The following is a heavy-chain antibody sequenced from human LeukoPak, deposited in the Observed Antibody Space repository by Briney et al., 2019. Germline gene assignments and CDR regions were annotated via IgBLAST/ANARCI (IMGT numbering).Heavy chain of an antibody. CDR2: IYCSGST. Sequence: SQTLSLTCTVSGGSISSGGYYWSWIRQHPGKGLEWIGYIYCSGSTYYNPSLKSRVTISVDTSKNQFSLKLSSVTAADTAVYYCARDPGCSSTSCYYPGYFDYWGQGTLVTVSS. V-gene: IGHV4-31*03. CDR1: GGSISSGGYY. J-gene: IGHJ4*02. D-gene: IGHD2-2*01. CDR3: ARDPGCSSTSCYYPGYFDY.